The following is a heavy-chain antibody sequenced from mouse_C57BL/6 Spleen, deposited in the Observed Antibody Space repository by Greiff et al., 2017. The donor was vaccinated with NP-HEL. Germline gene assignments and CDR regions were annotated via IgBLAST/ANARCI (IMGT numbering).Heavy chain of an antibody. CDR3: ARDRYYYGSSLGMDY. CDR1: GFTFSDYY. J-gene: IGHJ4*01. V-gene: IGHV5-16*01. CDR2: INYDGSST. Sequence: EVKLMESEGGLVQPGSSMKLSCTASGFTFSDYYMAWVRQVPEKGLEWVANINYDGSSTYYLDSLKSRFIISRDNAKNILYLQMSSLKSEDTATYYCARDRYYYGSSLGMDYWGQGTSVTVSS. D-gene: IGHD1-1*01.